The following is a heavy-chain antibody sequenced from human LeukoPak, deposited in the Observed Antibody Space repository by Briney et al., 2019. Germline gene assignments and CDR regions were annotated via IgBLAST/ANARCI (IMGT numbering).Heavy chain of an antibody. CDR1: GFTFSSYG. D-gene: IGHD6-13*01. CDR3: AKEIGSWFPYYYYYYGMDV. Sequence: GRSLRLSCAASGFTFSSYGMHWVRQAPGEGLEWVAVISYDGSNKYYADSVKGRFTISRDNSKNTLYLQMNSLRAEDTAVYYCAKEIGSWFPYYYYYYGMDVWGQGTTVTVSS. CDR2: ISYDGSNK. V-gene: IGHV3-30*18. J-gene: IGHJ6*02.